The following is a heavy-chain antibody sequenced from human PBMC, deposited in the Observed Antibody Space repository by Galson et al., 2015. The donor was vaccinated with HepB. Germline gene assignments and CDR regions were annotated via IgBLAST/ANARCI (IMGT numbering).Heavy chain of an antibody. D-gene: IGHD1-26*01. CDR2: IGSKANNYAT. CDR3: ARPRDLSGYSHA. CDR1: GFTFSGSA. J-gene: IGHJ5*02. V-gene: IGHV3-73*01. Sequence: SLRLSCAASGFTFSGSAIHWVRQTSGEGLEWVGRIGSKANNYATAYAASVKGRFTTTRDDSKNTAFLQMNTLNPEDTAVYYCARPRDLSGYSHAWGQGTLVTVSS.